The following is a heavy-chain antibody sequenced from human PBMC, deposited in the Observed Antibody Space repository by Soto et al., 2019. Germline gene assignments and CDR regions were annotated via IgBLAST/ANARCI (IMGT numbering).Heavy chain of an antibody. CDR3: ARDWRSNRWYYFDS. Sequence: EVLLVESGGGVVQPGGSLRLSCAASGFTLNNYWMHWVRQAPGKGLEWVSRINIDGRSTTYADSVKGRFSISRGDAKNTLFLQMNSLRAEDTAVYYCARDWRSNRWYYFDSWGQGTLVTVSS. V-gene: IGHV3-74*01. CDR1: GFTLNNYW. D-gene: IGHD2-2*01. J-gene: IGHJ5*01. CDR2: INIDGRST.